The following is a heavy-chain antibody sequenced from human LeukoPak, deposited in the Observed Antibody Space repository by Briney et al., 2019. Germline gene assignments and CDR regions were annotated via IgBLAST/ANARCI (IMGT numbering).Heavy chain of an antibody. D-gene: IGHD1-20*01. Sequence: GGSLRLSCAASGFTLSDYWMSWVRQAPGKGLEWVATIKPDGRDKYYVHSVKGQFTISRDTAPYSLYLQMNNLSAEDTALYYCARAITFSVTRWANDFWGQGALVTVSS. CDR3: ARAITFSVTRWANDF. V-gene: IGHV3-7*01. CDR1: GFTLSDYW. J-gene: IGHJ4*02. CDR2: IKPDGRDK.